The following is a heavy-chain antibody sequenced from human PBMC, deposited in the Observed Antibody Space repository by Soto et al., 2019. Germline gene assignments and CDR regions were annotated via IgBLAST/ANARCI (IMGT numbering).Heavy chain of an antibody. CDR3: ARDRAIGPIPD. D-gene: IGHD2-21*01. CDR1: GGSISSGGYY. V-gene: IGHV4-31*03. Sequence: ASETLSLTCTVSGGSISSGGYYWSWIRQHPGKGLEWIGYIYYSGSTYYNPSLKSRVTISVDTSKNQFSLKLSSVTAADTAVYYCARDRAIGPIPDWGQGTLVTVSS. CDR2: IYYSGST. J-gene: IGHJ4*02.